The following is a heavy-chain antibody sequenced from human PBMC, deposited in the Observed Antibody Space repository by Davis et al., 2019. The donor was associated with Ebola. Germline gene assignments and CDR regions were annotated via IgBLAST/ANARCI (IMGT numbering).Heavy chain of an antibody. J-gene: IGHJ3*02. Sequence: SETLSLTCAVYGGSFSGYYWSWIRQPPGKGLEWIGEINHSGSTNYNPSLKSRVTISVDKSKNQFSLKLSSVTAADTAVYYCARGYYYGSGSPNAFDIWGQGTMVTVSS. V-gene: IGHV4-34*01. CDR2: INHSGST. CDR3: ARGYYYGSGSPNAFDI. CDR1: GGSFSGYY. D-gene: IGHD3-10*01.